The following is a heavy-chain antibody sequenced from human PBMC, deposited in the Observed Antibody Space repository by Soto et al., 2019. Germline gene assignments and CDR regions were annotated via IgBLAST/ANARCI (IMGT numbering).Heavy chain of an antibody. J-gene: IGHJ5*01. CDR3: ARSVTPTDWFDS. Sequence: GASVKVSCKASGYTFSSHATHWVRQAPGQRLEWMGWINGYSGDTEFSQNLQGRVIMTVDTSTTTAYMELRSLRSDDTAVYYCARSVTPTDWFDSWGQGSLVTVSS. V-gene: IGHV1-3*01. CDR1: GYTFSSHA. CDR2: INGYSGDT. D-gene: IGHD4-17*01.